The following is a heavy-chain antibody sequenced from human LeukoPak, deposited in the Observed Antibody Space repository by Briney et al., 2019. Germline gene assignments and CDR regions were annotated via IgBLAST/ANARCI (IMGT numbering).Heavy chain of an antibody. CDR3: ARQYSSSWPNWYSDL. J-gene: IGHJ2*01. CDR2: IKQDGSVK. Sequence: GGSLRLSCAASGFTFSNYWMTWVRQAPGKGLEWVANIKQDGSVKYYVDSVKGRFTISRDNAKSSLYLQMNSLRAEDTAVYYCARQYSSSWPNWYSDLWGRGTLVTVSS. D-gene: IGHD6-13*01. V-gene: IGHV3-7*01. CDR1: GFTFSNYW.